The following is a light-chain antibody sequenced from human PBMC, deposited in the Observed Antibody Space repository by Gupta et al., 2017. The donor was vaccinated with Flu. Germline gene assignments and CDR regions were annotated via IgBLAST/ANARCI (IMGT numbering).Light chain of an antibody. CDR1: SSNSGRNT. CDR3: AAWDGSLDGFWV. V-gene: IGLV1-44*01. J-gene: IGLJ3*02. CDR2: SNN. Sequence: VTISCSGSSSNSGRNTVAWYQQLPGKAPQLLIYSNNLRPSGVPDRFSGSKSGASASLAISGLQSEDESDYYCAAWDGSLDGFWVFGGGTKVTVL.